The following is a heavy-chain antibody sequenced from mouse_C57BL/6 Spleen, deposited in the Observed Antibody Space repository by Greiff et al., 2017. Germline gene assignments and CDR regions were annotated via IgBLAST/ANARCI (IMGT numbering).Heavy chain of an antibody. V-gene: IGHV6-3*01. CDR1: GFTFSNYW. Sequence: EVQLVESGGGLVQPGGSMKLSCVASGFTFSNYWMNWVRQSPEKGLEWVAQIRLKSDNYATHYAESVKGRFTISRDDSKSSVYLQMNNLRAEDTGIYYCTGIRWVSFAYWGQGTLVTVSA. D-gene: IGHD4-1*01. J-gene: IGHJ3*01. CDR3: TGIRWVSFAY. CDR2: IRLKSDNYAT.